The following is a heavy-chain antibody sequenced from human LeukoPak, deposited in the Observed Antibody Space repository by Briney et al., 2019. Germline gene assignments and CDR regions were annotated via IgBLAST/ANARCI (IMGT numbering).Heavy chain of an antibody. V-gene: IGHV1-8*03. CDR3: ARGRSLLWFGELFGYYMDV. CDR1: GYTFTSYG. J-gene: IGHJ6*03. D-gene: IGHD3-10*01. CDR2: MNPNSGNT. Sequence: ASVKVSCKASGYTFTSYGINWVRQATGQGLEWMGWMNPNSGNTGYAQKFQGRVTITRNTSISTAYMELSSLRSEDTAVYYCARGRSLLWFGELFGYYMDVWGKGTTVTVSS.